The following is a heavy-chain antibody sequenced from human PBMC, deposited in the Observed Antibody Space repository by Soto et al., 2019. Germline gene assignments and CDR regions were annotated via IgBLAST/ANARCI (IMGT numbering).Heavy chain of an antibody. V-gene: IGHV5-51*01. CDR2: IYPGDSDT. Sequence: GESLKISCNVSGYSFTRYWIGCVRQMPGKGLEWMGIIYPGDSDTRYSPSFQGQVTISADKSISTAYLQWSSLKASDTAMYYCARHLRGAVPAAKFDYWGQGTLVTVSS. CDR3: ARHLRGAVPAAKFDY. J-gene: IGHJ4*02. D-gene: IGHD2-2*01. CDR1: GYSFTRYW.